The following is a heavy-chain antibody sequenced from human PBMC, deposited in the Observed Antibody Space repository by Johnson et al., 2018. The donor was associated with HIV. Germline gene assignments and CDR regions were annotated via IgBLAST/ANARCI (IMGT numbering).Heavy chain of an antibody. CDR3: AGGRGWVTLNAFDM. D-gene: IGHD4-23*01. Sequence: VQLVESGGGVVQPGRSLRLSCAASGFTFSSFDMRWVRQATGKGLEWVSVIGSADDTNYADSVKGRFTISRDNAKNSLYLQMNRLRADDTAVYYCAGGRGWVTLNAFDMWGQGTLVTVSS. CDR1: GFTFSSFD. J-gene: IGHJ3*02. CDR2: IGSADDT. V-gene: IGHV3-13*01.